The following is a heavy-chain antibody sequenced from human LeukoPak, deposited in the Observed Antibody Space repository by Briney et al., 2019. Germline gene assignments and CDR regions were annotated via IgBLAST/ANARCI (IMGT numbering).Heavy chain of an antibody. J-gene: IGHJ4*02. D-gene: IGHD2-21*01. CDR2: INPNSGGT. CDR3: ARDYRRISFDY. V-gene: IGHV1-2*02. CDR1: GYTFTGYY. Sequence: ASVKVSCKASGYTFTGYYMHWVRQAPGQGLEWMGWINPNSGGTNYAQMFQGRVTMTRDTSISTAYMELSRLRSDDTAVYYCARDYRRISFDYWGQGTLVTVSS.